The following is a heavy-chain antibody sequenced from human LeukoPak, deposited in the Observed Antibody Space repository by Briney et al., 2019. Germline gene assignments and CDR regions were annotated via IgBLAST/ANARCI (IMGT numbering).Heavy chain of an antibody. D-gene: IGHD3-10*01. V-gene: IGHV3-21*01. Sequence: GGSLRLSCAASGFTFRSYSMNWVRQAPGKGLEWVSAIDPSSTYKYYADSVKGRFTISRDDAENSLYLQMNSLRVEDTAVYYCARPARGGDFDYWGQGTLVTVSS. CDR3: ARPARGGDFDY. CDR1: GFTFRSYS. CDR2: IDPSSTYK. J-gene: IGHJ4*02.